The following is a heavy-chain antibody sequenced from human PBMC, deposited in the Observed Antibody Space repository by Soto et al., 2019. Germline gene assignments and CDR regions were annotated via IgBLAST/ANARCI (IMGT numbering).Heavy chain of an antibody. CDR2: IYHSGST. Sequence: SETLSLTCAVSGYSISSGYYWGWIRQPPGKGLEWIGSIYHSGSTYYNPSLKSRVTISVDTSKNQFSLKLSSVTAADTAVYYCARYQTDYDLWSGYYNLWGQGTQVTVSS. J-gene: IGHJ5*02. D-gene: IGHD3-3*01. CDR3: ARYQTDYDLWSGYYNL. V-gene: IGHV4-38-2*01. CDR1: GYSISSGYY.